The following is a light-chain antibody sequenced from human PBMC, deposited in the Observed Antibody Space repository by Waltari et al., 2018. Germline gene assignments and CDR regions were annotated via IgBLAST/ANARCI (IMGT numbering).Light chain of an antibody. J-gene: IGKJ2*01. CDR3: QQYNNWPPRYT. Sequence: EIVMTQSPATLSVSPGERDTLSCRASQSVSSNLAWYQQKPGQAPRLLIYGASTRATGIPARFSGSGSWTEFTLTISSLQSEDFAVYYCQQYNNWPPRYTFGQGTKLEIK. CDR1: QSVSSN. CDR2: GAS. V-gene: IGKV3-15*01.